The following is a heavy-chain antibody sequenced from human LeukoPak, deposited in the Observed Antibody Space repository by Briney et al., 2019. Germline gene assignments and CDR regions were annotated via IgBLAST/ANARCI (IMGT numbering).Heavy chain of an antibody. CDR1: GFTFSDYG. D-gene: IGHD2/OR15-2a*01. Sequence: GGSLRLSCAASGFTFSDYGFHWVRQAPGKGLEWVALIWYAGNDTYYADSVRGRLTISKDNSNNRLYLQMNSLTAVDTGVYYCAKYFDYCYMDVWGKGTTVTVSS. CDR3: AKYFDYCYMDV. J-gene: IGHJ6*03. V-gene: IGHV3-33*06. CDR2: IWYAGNDT.